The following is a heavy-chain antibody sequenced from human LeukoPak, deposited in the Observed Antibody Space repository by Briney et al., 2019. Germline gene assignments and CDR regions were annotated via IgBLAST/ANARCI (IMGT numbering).Heavy chain of an antibody. CDR1: GGSFSGYY. CDR3: ARAYSSSLEGSVWFDP. J-gene: IGHJ5*02. D-gene: IGHD6-6*01. Sequence: SETLSLTCAVYGGSFSGYYWSWIRQPPGKGLEWIGYIYYSGSTNYNPSLKSRVTISVDTSKNQFSLKLSSVTAADTAVYYCARAYSSSLEGSVWFDPWGQGTLVTVSS. V-gene: IGHV4-59*01. CDR2: IYYSGST.